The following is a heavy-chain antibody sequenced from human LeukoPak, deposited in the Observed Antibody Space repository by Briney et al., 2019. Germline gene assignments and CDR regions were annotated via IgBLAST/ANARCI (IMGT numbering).Heavy chain of an antibody. J-gene: IGHJ6*03. CDR1: GFTFSSYG. CDR3: AKDRCSNGIGCYYYYMDV. Sequence: GGSLRLSCAASGFTFSSYGMHWVRQAPGKGLEGVAYIQYDGSNQQYADSVKGRFSISRDNSKNILYLQMNSLRAEDTAVYYCAKDRCSNGIGCYYYYMDVWGKGTTVTISS. D-gene: IGHD2-8*01. V-gene: IGHV3-30*02. CDR2: IQYDGSNQ.